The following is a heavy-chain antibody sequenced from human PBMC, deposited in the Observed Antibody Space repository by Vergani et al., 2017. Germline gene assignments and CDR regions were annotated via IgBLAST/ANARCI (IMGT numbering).Heavy chain of an antibody. J-gene: IGHJ4*02. CDR3: ARDTKGPIWFGELFPIDY. CDR1: GYTFTSFA. Sequence: QVHLVQSGTEVKKPGASVKVSCKASGYTFTSFALHWVRQAPGQRLEWMGWINAGNGNTKYSQKFQDRVTITRDTSATTAYMELSSLRSEDTAVYYCARDTKGPIWFGELFPIDYWGQGTLVTVSS. D-gene: IGHD3-10*01. V-gene: IGHV1-3*01. CDR2: INAGNGNT.